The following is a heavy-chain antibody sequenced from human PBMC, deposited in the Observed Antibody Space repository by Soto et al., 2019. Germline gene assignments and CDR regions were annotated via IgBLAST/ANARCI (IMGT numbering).Heavy chain of an antibody. CDR1: GFTFSSYA. Sequence: QVQLVESGGGVVQPGRSLRLSCAASGFTFSSYAMHWVRQAPGKGLEWVAVISYDGSNKYYADSVKGRFTISRDNSKNTLYLQMNSLRAQDTAVYYCARDSVIAAAGNEYYYYGMDVWGQGTTVTVSS. D-gene: IGHD6-13*01. CDR2: ISYDGSNK. J-gene: IGHJ6*02. CDR3: ARDSVIAAAGNEYYYYGMDV. V-gene: IGHV3-30-3*01.